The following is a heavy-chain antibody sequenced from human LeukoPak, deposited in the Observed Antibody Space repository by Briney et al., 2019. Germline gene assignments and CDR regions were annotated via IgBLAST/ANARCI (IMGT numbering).Heavy chain of an antibody. V-gene: IGHV3-7*01. D-gene: IGHD2-8*02. Sequence: PGGSLRLSCAVPGVYLMSWVRQAPGQGLERVANINQDGSVIYYVDSVKGRFTISRDNAKNSLYLQMNSLRAEDTGVYYCATSSGAPGNMWGQGTLVTVSS. CDR1: GVYL. CDR3: ATSSGAPGNM. CDR2: INQDGSVI. J-gene: IGHJ4*02.